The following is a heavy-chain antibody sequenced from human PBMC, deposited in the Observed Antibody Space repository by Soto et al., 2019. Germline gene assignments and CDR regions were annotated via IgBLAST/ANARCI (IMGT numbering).Heavy chain of an antibody. V-gene: IGHV3-53*01. CDR1: GFTVSSNY. J-gene: IGHJ3*02. CDR3: ARGGYCSSTSCYQKYAFDI. Sequence: GGSLRLSCAASGFTVSSNYMSWVRQAPGKGLEWVSVIFTGGSTYYADSVKGRFTISRHSSMNTVYLQMDSLRAEDTAVYYCARGGYCSSTSCYQKYAFDIWGQGTMVTVSS. CDR2: IFTGGST. D-gene: IGHD2-2*01.